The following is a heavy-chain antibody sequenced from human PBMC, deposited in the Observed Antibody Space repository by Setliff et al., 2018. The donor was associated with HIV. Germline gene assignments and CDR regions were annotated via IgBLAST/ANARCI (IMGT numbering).Heavy chain of an antibody. J-gene: IGHJ6*03. CDR3: ARLSIPAYYYMDV. Sequence: SVKVSCKASGGAFSSYALSWVRQAPGQGLEWMGGIIPIFGTANYAQKFQGRVTITTDESTSTAYMELRSLRSDDTAVYYCARLSIPAYYYMDVRGKGTTVTVSS. D-gene: IGHD2-21*01. V-gene: IGHV1-69*05. CDR2: IIPIFGTA. CDR1: GGAFSSYA.